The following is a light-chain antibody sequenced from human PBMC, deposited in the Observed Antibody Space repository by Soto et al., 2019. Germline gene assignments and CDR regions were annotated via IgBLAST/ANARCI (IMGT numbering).Light chain of an antibody. Sequence: EIVLTQSPGTLSLSPGEGATLSCRASQSFTGTNLAWYQQRAGQAPRLLIYDAVRRATGIPDRFSGSGSGTDFTLTVSRLEPEDFAVYYCQQYGGSPTFGQGTRLEIK. CDR2: DAV. CDR3: QQYGGSPT. CDR1: QSFTGTN. V-gene: IGKV3-20*01. J-gene: IGKJ5*01.